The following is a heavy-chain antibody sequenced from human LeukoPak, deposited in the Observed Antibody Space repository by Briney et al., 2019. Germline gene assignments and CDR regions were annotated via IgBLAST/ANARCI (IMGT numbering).Heavy chain of an antibody. J-gene: IGHJ4*02. CDR2: MYYRGST. Sequence: SETPSLTCTVSGGSISNYYWSWIRQHPGKGLEWIGYMYYRGSTYYNPSLKSRVTISVDTSKNQFSLKLSSVTAADTAVYYCARSYGYGTNFDYWGQGTLVTVSS. CDR1: GGSISNYY. CDR3: ARSYGYGTNFDY. V-gene: IGHV4-59*06. D-gene: IGHD5-18*01.